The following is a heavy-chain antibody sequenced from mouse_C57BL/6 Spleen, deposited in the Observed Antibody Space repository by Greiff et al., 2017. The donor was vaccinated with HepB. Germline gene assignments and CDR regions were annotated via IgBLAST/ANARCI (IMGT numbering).Heavy chain of an antibody. CDR3: ARCNYHHWYFDV. J-gene: IGHJ1*03. Sequence: QVQLQQPGAELVKPGASVKMSCKASGYTFTSYWITWVKQRPGQGLEWIGDIYPGSGSTNYNEKFKSKATLTVDTSSSTAYMQLSSLTSEDSAVYYCARCNYHHWYFDVWGTGTTVTVAS. D-gene: IGHD2-1*01. CDR2: IYPGSGST. V-gene: IGHV1-55*01. CDR1: GYTFTSYW.